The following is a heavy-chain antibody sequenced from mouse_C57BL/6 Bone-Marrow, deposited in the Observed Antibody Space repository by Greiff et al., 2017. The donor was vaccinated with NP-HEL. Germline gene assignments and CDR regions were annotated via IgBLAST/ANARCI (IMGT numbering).Heavy chain of an antibody. D-gene: IGHD1-1*01. Sequence: QVTLKVSGPGILQPSQTLSLTCSFSGFSLSTFGMGVGWIRQPSGKGLEWLAHIWWDDDKYYNPALKSRLTISKDTSKNQVFLKIANVDTADTATYYCARKRYYGSSYSWYFDVWGTGTTVTVSS. CDR3: ARKRYYGSSYSWYFDV. CDR1: GFSLSTFGMG. J-gene: IGHJ1*03. V-gene: IGHV8-8*01. CDR2: IWWDDDK.